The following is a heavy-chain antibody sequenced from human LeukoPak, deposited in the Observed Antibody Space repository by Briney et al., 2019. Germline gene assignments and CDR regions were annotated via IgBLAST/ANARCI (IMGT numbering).Heavy chain of an antibody. CDR3: ASGWLRYYYFDN. CDR2: VYYSGST. J-gene: IGHJ4*02. Sequence: TSETLSLTCTISGASNIGYYWSWIRQSPGQGLEWIGYVYYSGSTNYNPSLESRVAISIDTSKNQFSLNLTSVSAADTAVYYCASGWLRYYYFDNWGQGILVTVSS. D-gene: IGHD5-12*01. V-gene: IGHV4-59*01. CDR1: GASNIGYY.